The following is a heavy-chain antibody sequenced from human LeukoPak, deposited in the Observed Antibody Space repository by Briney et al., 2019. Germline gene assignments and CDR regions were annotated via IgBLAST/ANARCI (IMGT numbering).Heavy chain of an antibody. CDR1: GFTYSSYA. CDR2: ITSSGGST. Sequence: PGGSLRLSCAGSGFTYSSYAMSWVRQAPGKGLEWVSAITSSGGSTYYADSVKGRFTISRDNSKSTLYLQMNSLRAEDTSVYYCAGDYPTFGVDSIFDNWGQGTLVSVSS. J-gene: IGHJ4*02. V-gene: IGHV3-23*01. D-gene: IGHD3-3*01. CDR3: AGDYPTFGVDSIFDN.